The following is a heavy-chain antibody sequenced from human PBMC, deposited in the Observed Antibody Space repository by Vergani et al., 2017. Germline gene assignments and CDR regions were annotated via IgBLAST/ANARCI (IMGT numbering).Heavy chain of an antibody. D-gene: IGHD3-3*01. CDR2: ISYDGSNK. V-gene: IGHV3-30-3*01. J-gene: IGHJ6*03. Sequence: QVQLVESGGGVVQPGRSLRLSCAASGCTFSSYAMHWVRQAPGKGLEWVAVISYDGSNKYYADSVKGRFTISRDNSKNTLYLQMNSLRAEDTAVYYCARGQRGYYDFWSGYSHMDVWGKGTTVTVSS. CDR3: ARGQRGYYDFWSGYSHMDV. CDR1: GCTFSSYA.